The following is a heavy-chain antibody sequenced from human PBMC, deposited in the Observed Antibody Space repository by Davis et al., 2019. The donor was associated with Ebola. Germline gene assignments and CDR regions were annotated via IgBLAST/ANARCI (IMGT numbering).Heavy chain of an antibody. CDR3: ARGLTYYYDSSGYY. Sequence: SETLSLTCAVYGGSFSGYFWSWIRQPPGKGLEWIGEINHSGSTNYNPSLKSRVTISVDTSKNQFSLKLSSVTAADTVVYYCARGLTYYYDSSGYYWGQGTLVTVSS. J-gene: IGHJ4*02. V-gene: IGHV4-34*01. CDR1: GGSFSGYF. CDR2: INHSGST. D-gene: IGHD3-22*01.